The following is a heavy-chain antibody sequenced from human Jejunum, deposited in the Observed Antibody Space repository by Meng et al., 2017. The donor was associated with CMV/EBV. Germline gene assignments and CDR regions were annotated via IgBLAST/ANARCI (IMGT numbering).Heavy chain of an antibody. CDR2: ISSSSYI. CDR1: GFVFSTFS. V-gene: IGHV3-21*01. Sequence: SGFVFSTFSMNWVRQAPGKGLEWVATISSSSYIYYGASVKGRFTVSRDNAKNSLFLQMNSLRAEDTAVYYCASSPRDFWSGPSMDVWGQGTTVTVSS. J-gene: IGHJ6*02. CDR3: ASSPRDFWSGPSMDV. D-gene: IGHD3-3*01.